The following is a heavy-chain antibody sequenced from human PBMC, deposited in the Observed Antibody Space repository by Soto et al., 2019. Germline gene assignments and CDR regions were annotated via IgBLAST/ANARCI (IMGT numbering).Heavy chain of an antibody. CDR1: GGSISSGGYY. V-gene: IGHV4-31*03. D-gene: IGHD4-17*01. CDR2: IYYSGST. Sequence: SETLSLTCTVSGGSISSGGYYWSWIRQHPGKGLEWIGYIYYSGSTYYNPSLKSRVTISVDTSKNQFSLKLSSVTAADTAVYYCAIQGRYGDYYFDYWGQGTLVTVSS. J-gene: IGHJ4*02. CDR3: AIQGRYGDYYFDY.